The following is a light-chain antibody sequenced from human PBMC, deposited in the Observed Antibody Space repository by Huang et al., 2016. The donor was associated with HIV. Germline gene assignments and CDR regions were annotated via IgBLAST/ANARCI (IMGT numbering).Light chain of an antibody. V-gene: IGKV3-15*01. CDR1: QNIDAS. CDR2: GAS. Sequence: EIVMTQSPATLSVSPGEGATLSCRASQNIDASLAWYQQRPGQAPRVLIFGASTRAPGIPARFSGGGSGTEFTLSISSLPSQDFAVYYCQQYYNWPLTFGGGTKVDVK. J-gene: IGKJ4*01. CDR3: QQYYNWPLT.